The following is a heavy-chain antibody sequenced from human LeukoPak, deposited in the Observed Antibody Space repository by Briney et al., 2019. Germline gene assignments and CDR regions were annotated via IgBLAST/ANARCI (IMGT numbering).Heavy chain of an antibody. V-gene: IGHV3-23*01. D-gene: IGHD1-26*01. Sequence: GGSLRLSCAAAGFTFSSYAMSWVRHAPGKGLEWVSAISGSGGSTYYADSVKDRFTISRDNSKNTLYLQMTSLRAEDTAVYYCAKPPSRSYYDWDYWGQGTLVTVSS. CDR2: ISGSGGST. CDR3: AKPPSRSYYDWDY. CDR1: GFTFSSYA. J-gene: IGHJ4*02.